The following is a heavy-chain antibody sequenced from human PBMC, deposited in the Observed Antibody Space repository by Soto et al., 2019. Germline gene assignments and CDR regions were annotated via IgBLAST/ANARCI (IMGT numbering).Heavy chain of an antibody. CDR1: GFTFSSYG. V-gene: IGHV3-30*18. J-gene: IGHJ6*01. CDR2: ISYDGSNK. Sequence: ESGGGVVQPGRSLRLSCAASGFTFSSYGMHWVRQAPGKGLEWVAVISYDGSNKYYADSVKGRFTISRDNSKNTLYLQMNSLRAEDTAVYYCAKDCSGGSCYGGMGYYYGMDVW. CDR3: AKDCSGGSCYGGMGYYYGMDV. D-gene: IGHD2-15*01.